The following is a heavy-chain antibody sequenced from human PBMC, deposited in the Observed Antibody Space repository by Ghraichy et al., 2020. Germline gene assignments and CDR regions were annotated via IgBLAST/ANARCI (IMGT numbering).Heavy chain of an antibody. CDR1: GGSINSYY. Sequence: SQTLSLTCTVSGGSINSYYWSWIRQPPGKGLEWIGYTYFTGSTNYNPSLKSRVTISLDTSTKQFSLKLRSVTAADTAVYYCARRVAYCGVDCHFFESWGQGTLVTVSS. V-gene: IGHV4-59*08. CDR3: ARRVAYCGVDCHFFES. CDR2: TYFTGST. J-gene: IGHJ4*02. D-gene: IGHD2-21*01.